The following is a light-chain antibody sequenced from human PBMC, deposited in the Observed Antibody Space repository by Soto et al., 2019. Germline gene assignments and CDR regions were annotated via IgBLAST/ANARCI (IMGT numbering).Light chain of an antibody. CDR2: GAS. V-gene: IGKV3-15*01. CDR1: QTVSSN. Sequence: EIVMTQSPATLSVSPGDRATLSCRASQTVSSNLAWYQQKPGQAPRLLIYGASIRATGIPDRFSGSGSGTEFTLSISSLQSEDFAIYYCQQYDKVVPDTFGQGSKLEIK. J-gene: IGKJ2*01. CDR3: QQYDKVVPDT.